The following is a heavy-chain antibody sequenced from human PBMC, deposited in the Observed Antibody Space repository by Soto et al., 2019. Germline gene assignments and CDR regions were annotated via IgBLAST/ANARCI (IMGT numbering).Heavy chain of an antibody. CDR1: GGSISSGGYY. V-gene: IGHV4-31*03. CDR3: VLSPSMVRGVISWFDP. Sequence: PSETLSLTCTVSGGSISSGGYYWSWIRQHPGKGLEWIGYIYYSGSTYYNPSLKSRVTISVDTSKNQFSLKLSSVTAADTAVFYCVLSPSMVRGVISWFDPWGQGTLVTVSS. D-gene: IGHD3-10*01. J-gene: IGHJ5*02. CDR2: IYYSGST.